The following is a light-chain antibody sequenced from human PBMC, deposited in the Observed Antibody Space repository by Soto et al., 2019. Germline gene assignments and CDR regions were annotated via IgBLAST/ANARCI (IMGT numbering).Light chain of an antibody. CDR2: DDD. CDR1: SSNIGGNS. CDR3: GSWDSSLSAYV. Sequence: QSVLTQPPSVSAAPGQRVTISCPGSSSNIGGNSVSWYQQLPGTAPKLLIYDDDKRPSGIPDRFSGSKSGTSATLGITGFQTGDEADYYCGSWDSSLSAYVFGTGTKVPVL. V-gene: IGLV1-51*01. J-gene: IGLJ1*01.